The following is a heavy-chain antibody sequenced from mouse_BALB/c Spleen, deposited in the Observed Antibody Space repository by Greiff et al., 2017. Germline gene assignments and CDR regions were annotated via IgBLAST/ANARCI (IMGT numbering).Heavy chain of an antibody. J-gene: IGHJ3*01. D-gene: IGHD2-2*01. Sequence: EVQLQESGGGLVQPGGSLKLSCAASGFTFSSYTMSWVRQTPEKRLEWVAYISNGGGSTYYPDTVKGRFTISRDNAKNTLYLQMSSLKSEDTAMYYCAIYGYDGAYWGQGTLVTVSA. V-gene: IGHV5-12-2*01. CDR2: ISNGGGST. CDR1: GFTFSSYT. CDR3: AIYGYDGAY.